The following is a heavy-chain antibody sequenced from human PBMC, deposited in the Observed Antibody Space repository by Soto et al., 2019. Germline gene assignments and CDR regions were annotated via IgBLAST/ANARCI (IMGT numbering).Heavy chain of an antibody. D-gene: IGHD6-19*01. J-gene: IGHJ4*02. CDR2: VWCDGSNK. Sequence: QVQLVESGGGVVQPGRSLRLSCAASGFTFSSYGMHWVRQAPGKGLEWVAVVWCDGSNKYYADSVKGRFTISRVNSKNTLYLQMNSLRAEDTAVYSCARSQWLVPPDYWGQGTLGTVSS. CDR3: ARSQWLVPPDY. V-gene: IGHV3-33*01. CDR1: GFTFSSYG.